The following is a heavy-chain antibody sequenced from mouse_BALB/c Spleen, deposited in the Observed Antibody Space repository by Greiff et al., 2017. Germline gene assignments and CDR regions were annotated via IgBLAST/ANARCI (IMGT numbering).Heavy chain of an antibody. CDR2: INPSNGRT. J-gene: IGHJ3*01. V-gene: IGHV1S81*02. CDR3: ARRDGYYDWFAY. D-gene: IGHD2-3*01. Sequence: VQLQQSGAELVKPGASVKLSCKASGYTFTSYWMHWVKQRPGQGLEWIGEINPSNGRTNYNEKFKSKATLTVDKSSSTAYMQLSSLTSEDSAVYYCARRDGYYDWFAYWGQGTLVTVSA. CDR1: GYTFTSYW.